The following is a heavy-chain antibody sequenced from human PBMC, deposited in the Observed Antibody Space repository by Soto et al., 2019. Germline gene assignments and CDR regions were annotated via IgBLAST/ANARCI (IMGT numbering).Heavy chain of an antibody. CDR1: GFNFSSHW. Sequence: GGSLRLSCAASGFNFSSHWMHWVRQRPAEGLVWVSRITSDGKSKAYAESVKGRFAISRDNAKNTLYLQMNGLTAEDTAVYYCARESGDWPLNWFDPWGQGTLVTVYS. V-gene: IGHV3-74*01. CDR3: ARESGDWPLNWFDP. CDR2: ITSDGKSK. D-gene: IGHD2-21*02. J-gene: IGHJ5*02.